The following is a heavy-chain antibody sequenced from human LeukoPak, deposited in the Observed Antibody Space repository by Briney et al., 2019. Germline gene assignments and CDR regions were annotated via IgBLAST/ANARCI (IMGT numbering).Heavy chain of an antibody. V-gene: IGHV1-8*02. Sequence: ASVKVSCKASGYTFTTYFMHWVRQATGQGLEWMGWMNPNSGNTGYAQKFQGRVTMTRNTSISTAYMELSSLRSEDTAVYYCALVVIPLDAFDIWGQGTMVTVSS. CDR2: MNPNSGNT. D-gene: IGHD3-22*01. CDR1: GYTFTTYF. CDR3: ALVVIPLDAFDI. J-gene: IGHJ3*02.